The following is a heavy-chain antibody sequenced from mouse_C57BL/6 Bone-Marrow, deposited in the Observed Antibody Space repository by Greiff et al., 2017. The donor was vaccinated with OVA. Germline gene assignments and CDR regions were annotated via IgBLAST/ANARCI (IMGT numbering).Heavy chain of an antibody. CDR1: GFTFSDYG. J-gene: IGHJ4*01. Sequence: DVKLVESGGGLVKPGGSLKLSCAASGFTFSDYGMHWVRQAPEKGLEWVAYISSGSSTIYYAYTVKGRFTISRDHDKNTLFLQMTSLWSEDTAMYYCARLDGSLYYYAMDYWGQGTSVTVSA. D-gene: IGHD6-5*01. V-gene: IGHV5-17*01. CDR2: ISSGSSTI. CDR3: ARLDGSLYYYAMDY.